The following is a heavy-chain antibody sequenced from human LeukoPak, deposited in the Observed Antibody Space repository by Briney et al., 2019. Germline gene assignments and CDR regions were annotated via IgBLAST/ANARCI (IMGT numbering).Heavy chain of an antibody. CDR3: ARTPSEYSSGWTYYYYYGMDV. D-gene: IGHD6-19*01. J-gene: IGHJ6*02. V-gene: IGHV1-18*01. CDR2: ISAYNGNT. Sequence: GASVKVSCKASGYTFTSYGISWVRQAPGQGLEWMGWISAYNGNTNHAQKLQGRVTMTTDTSTSTAYMELRSLRSDDTAVYYCARTPSEYSSGWTYYYYYGMDVWGQGTTVTVSS. CDR1: GYTFTSYG.